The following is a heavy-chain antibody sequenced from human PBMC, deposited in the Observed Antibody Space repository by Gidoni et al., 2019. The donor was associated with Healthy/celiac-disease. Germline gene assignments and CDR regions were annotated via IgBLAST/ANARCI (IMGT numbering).Heavy chain of an antibody. V-gene: IGHV2-5*02. D-gene: IGHD2-2*02. CDR3: AHRTRDCSSTSCYRTGFDP. CDR2: IYWDDDK. CDR1: GFSLSTSGVR. J-gene: IGHJ5*02. Sequence: QITLKESGPTLVKPTQTLTLTCTFSGFSLSTSGVRVGWIRQPPRKALEWLALIYWDDDKRYSPSLKSRLTITKDTSKNQVVLTMTNMDPVDTATYYCAHRTRDCSSTSCYRTGFDPWGQGTLVTVSS.